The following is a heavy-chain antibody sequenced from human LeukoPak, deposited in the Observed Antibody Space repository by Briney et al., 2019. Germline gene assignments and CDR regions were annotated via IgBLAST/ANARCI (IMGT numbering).Heavy chain of an antibody. D-gene: IGHD3-10*01. CDR1: GFSLNTSGVG. CDR2: IYWDDDK. CDR3: AHRVISGITARAFDY. J-gene: IGHJ4*02. Sequence: SGPALVKPPQTLTLTCTFSGFSLNTSGVGVAWIRQPPGKALEWLPVIYWDDDKRYSPSLKSRLTITKDTSKNQVVLTMTKMDPVDTATYFCAHRVISGITARAFDYWGQGTLVTVSS. V-gene: IGHV2-5*02.